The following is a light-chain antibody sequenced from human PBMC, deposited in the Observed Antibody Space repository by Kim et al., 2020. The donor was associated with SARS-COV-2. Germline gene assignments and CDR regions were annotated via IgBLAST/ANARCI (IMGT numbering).Light chain of an antibody. CDR1: QTINSW. J-gene: IGKJ1*01. CDR2: KAS. V-gene: IGKV1-5*03. CDR3: QQYYSFPWT. Sequence: DIQMTQSPSTLSASVGDRVTITCRASQTINSWLAWYQQKPGKAPKLLISKASSLESGVPSRFSGSGSGTDFTLTISCLQSEDFATYYCQQYYSFPWTFGQGTKVDIK.